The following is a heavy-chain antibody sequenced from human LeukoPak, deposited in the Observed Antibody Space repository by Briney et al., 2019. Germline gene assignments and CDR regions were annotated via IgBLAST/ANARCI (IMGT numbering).Heavy chain of an antibody. Sequence: PGGSLRLSCAASGFTFSTNPMTWVRQAPGKGLEWVSSISGSGTNTYYADSVTGRFTISRDNSKNTLYLQMSSLRADDTAVYYCAKDRCLTTTCYVDYWGQGTLVTVSS. CDR2: ISGSGTNT. J-gene: IGHJ4*02. V-gene: IGHV3-23*01. CDR1: GFTFSTNP. D-gene: IGHD2-2*01. CDR3: AKDRCLTTTCYVDY.